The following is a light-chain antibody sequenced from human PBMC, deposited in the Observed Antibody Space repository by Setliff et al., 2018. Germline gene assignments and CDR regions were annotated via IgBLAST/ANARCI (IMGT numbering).Light chain of an antibody. Sequence: QSALAQPASVSGSPGQSITISCAGTSSDVGAYNLVSWYQQHPGKGPKVLIYEVTKRPSGVSTRFSGPKSGDPASLTISGLQAEDEADYHCASYIGSSTYVFGSGTKVTVL. V-gene: IGLV2-23*02. CDR2: EVT. CDR3: ASYIGSSTYV. CDR1: SSDVGAYNL. J-gene: IGLJ1*01.